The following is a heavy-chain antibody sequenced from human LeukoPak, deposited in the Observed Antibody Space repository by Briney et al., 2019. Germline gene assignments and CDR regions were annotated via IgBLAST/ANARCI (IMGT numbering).Heavy chain of an antibody. D-gene: IGHD2-15*01. CDR1: GYSISSGYY. V-gene: IGHV4-38-2*02. J-gene: IGHJ5*02. Sequence: SETLSLTCTVSGYSISSGYYWGWIRQPPGKGLEWIGSIYHSGSTYYNPSLKSRVTISVDTSKNQFSLKLSSVTAADTAIYYCASSRFCGGGSCPNWFDPWGQGTLVTVSS. CDR3: ASSRFCGGGSCPNWFDP. CDR2: IYHSGST.